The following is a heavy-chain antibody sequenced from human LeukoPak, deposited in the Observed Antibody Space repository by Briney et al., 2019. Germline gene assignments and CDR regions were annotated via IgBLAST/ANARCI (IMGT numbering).Heavy chain of an antibody. CDR2: IIPIFGTA. V-gene: IGHV1-69*13. D-gene: IGHD3-10*01. Sequence: SVKVSCKASGYTFTGYYMHWVRQAPGQGLEWMGGIIPIFGTANYAQKFQGRVTITADESTSTAYMELSSLRSEDTAVYYCARENSGSYYPNYYYYGMDVWGQGTTVTVSS. CDR3: ARENSGSYYPNYYYYGMDV. J-gene: IGHJ6*02. CDR1: GYTFTGYY.